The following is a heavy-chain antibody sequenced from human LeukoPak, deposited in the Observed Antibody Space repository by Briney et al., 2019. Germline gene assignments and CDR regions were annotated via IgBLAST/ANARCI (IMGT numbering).Heavy chain of an antibody. Sequence: ASVNVSCKSSGYTFTDYYMHGVRQAPGQGREWLGWINPNSGGTNYPQKLQGRVAMTRDTSIRTAYMELSKLRAYDTTVHYCAREYYDSSAYNQEAIDYWGQGTLVTVSS. CDR1: GYTFTDYY. CDR3: AREYYDSSAYNQEAIDY. CDR2: INPNSGGT. J-gene: IGHJ4*02. V-gene: IGHV1-2*02. D-gene: IGHD3-22*01.